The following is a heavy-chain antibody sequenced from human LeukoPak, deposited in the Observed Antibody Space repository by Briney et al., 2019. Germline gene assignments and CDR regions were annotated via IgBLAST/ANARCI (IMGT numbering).Heavy chain of an antibody. D-gene: IGHD6-13*01. CDR2: IWYDGSNN. CDR3: ERDRWHSSSWYSYYYYYGIDV. J-gene: IGHJ6*02. CDR1: GFTFSSYG. Sequence: GGSLRLSCAAYGFTFSSYGMHWVRQAPGKGLEWVAVIWYDGSNNYYADSVKGRFTISRDNYKNTLYLQMNSLRAEDTDVYYCERDRWHSSSWYSYYYYYGIDVWGQGTTVTVSS. V-gene: IGHV3-33*01.